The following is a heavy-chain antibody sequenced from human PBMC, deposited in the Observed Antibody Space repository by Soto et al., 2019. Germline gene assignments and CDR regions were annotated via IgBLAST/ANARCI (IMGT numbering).Heavy chain of an antibody. V-gene: IGHV5-51*01. D-gene: IGHD6-13*01. CDR1: GYSFSSYW. J-gene: IGHJ6*02. CDR3: ARRIAAAGTDYYYYGMDV. CDR2: IYPADSDT. Sequence: GESLKISCKASGYSFSSYWIAWVRQMPGKGLEWMGIIYPADSDTRYSESSEGHVTISVDKSISTAYLQWSSLKASDTAMYYCARRIAAAGTDYYYYGMDVWGQGTTVTVSS.